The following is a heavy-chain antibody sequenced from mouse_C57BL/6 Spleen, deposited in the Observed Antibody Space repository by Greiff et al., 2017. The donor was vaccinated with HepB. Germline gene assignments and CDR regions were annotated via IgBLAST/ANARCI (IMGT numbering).Heavy chain of an antibody. V-gene: IGHV1-61*01. D-gene: IGHD1-1*02. CDR1: GYTFTSYW. J-gene: IGHJ1*03. CDR3: ARGGNGYWYFDV. CDR2: IYPSDSET. Sequence: QVQLQQPGAELVRPGSSVKLSCKASGYTFTSYWMDWVKQRPGQGLEWIGNIYPSDSETHYNQKFQDKATLTVDKSSSTAYMQLSSLTSEDSAVYYCARGGNGYWYFDVWGTGTTVTVSS.